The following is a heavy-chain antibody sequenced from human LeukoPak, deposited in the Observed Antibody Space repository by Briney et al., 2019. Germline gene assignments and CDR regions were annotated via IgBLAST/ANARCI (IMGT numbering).Heavy chain of an antibody. V-gene: IGHV1-46*01. CDR2: INPSGGST. J-gene: IGHJ4*02. D-gene: IGHD3-3*01. CDR1: GYTFTSYY. CDR3: ARVHGATIFGVVNADYDYDY. Sequence: ASVKVSCKASGYTFTSYYMHWVRQAPGQGLEWMGIINPSGGSTSYAQKFQGRVTMTRDTSTSTVYMELSSLRSEDTAVYYCARVHGATIFGVVNADYDYDYWGQGTLVTVSS.